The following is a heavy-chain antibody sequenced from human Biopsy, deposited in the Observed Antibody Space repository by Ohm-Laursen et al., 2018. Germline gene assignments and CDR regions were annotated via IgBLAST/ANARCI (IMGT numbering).Heavy chain of an antibody. CDR2: VYTGGIT. V-gene: IGHV4-59*01. J-gene: IGHJ5*02. CDR1: GGSIISYY. D-gene: IGHD3-3*01. Sequence: SETLSLTWSVSGGSIISYYWTWIRQPPGKGLEWIGHVYTGGITNYNPSLKSRVTISKDTSKNQFSLQVNSVTAADTAVYYCARTPRDSFWSGSYKRGLWFDPWGQGTLVIVSS. CDR3: ARTPRDSFWSGSYKRGLWFDP.